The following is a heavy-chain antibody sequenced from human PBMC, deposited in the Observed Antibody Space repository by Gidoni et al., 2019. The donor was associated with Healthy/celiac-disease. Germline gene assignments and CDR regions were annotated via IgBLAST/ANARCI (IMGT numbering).Heavy chain of an antibody. CDR1: GFTVSSNY. D-gene: IGHD1-7*01. CDR3: ARELSVATEYYYYYYGMDV. Sequence: EVQLVESGGGLVQPGGSLSLSCAASGFTVSSNYMSWVRQAPGKGVECVAVIYSGGSTYYADSVKGRFTISRDNSKNTLYLQMNSLRAEDTAVYYCARELSVATEYYYYYYGMDVWGQGTTVTVSS. CDR2: IYSGGST. V-gene: IGHV3-66*02. J-gene: IGHJ6*02.